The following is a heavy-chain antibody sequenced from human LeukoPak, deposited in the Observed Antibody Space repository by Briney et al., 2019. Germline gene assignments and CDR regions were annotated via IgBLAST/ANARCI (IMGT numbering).Heavy chain of an antibody. CDR3: ARDRGDGLTGYSHDFDY. D-gene: IGHD3-9*01. CDR1: GYTFTGYY. V-gene: IGHV1-2*02. Sequence: ASVKVSCKASGYTFTGYYIHWVRQAPGQGLEWMGWINPNSGGTNYAQKFQGRVTMTRDTSISTAYMELSRLRSDDTAVYYCARDRGDGLTGYSHDFDYWGQGTLVTVSS. J-gene: IGHJ4*02. CDR2: INPNSGGT.